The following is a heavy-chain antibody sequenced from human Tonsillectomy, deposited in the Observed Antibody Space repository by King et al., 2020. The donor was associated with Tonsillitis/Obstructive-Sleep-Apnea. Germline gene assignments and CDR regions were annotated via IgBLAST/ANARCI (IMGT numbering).Heavy chain of an antibody. V-gene: IGHV3-30*04. J-gene: IGHJ6*02. CDR2: ISYDENYK. CDR3: ATGPRRTDDGHYGMGV. Sequence: VQLVESGGGVVQPGRSLRLSCAASGFTFSSYAMHWVRQAPGKGLEWVAVISYDENYKYYADSMKGRFTISRDNSRNTLYLQMDSLGAEDTAVYYCATGPRRTDDGHYGMGVWGQGTTVTVSS. D-gene: IGHD3-16*01. CDR1: GFTFSSYA.